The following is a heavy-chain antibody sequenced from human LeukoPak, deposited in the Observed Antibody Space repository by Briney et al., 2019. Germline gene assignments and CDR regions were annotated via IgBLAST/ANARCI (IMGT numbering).Heavy chain of an antibody. CDR3: ARVQVGAFDI. V-gene: IGHV1-18*01. CDR2: ISAYNGNT. Sequence: ASVKDSCKASGYTFSSYGISWVRQAPGQGVAWMGWISAYNGNTNYAQKLQGRVTVTTDTSTSTAYMELRSLRADDTAVYYRARVQVGAFDIWGQGTMVTVPS. J-gene: IGHJ3*02. CDR1: GYTFSSYG. D-gene: IGHD1-1*01.